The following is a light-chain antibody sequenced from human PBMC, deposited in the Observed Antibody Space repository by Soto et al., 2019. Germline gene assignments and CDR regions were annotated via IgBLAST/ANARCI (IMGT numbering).Light chain of an antibody. Sequence: DIQLTQSPSFLSASVGDRVTITCRASQGISSYLAWYQQKPGKAPKLLIYAASTLQSGVPSRFSGSGSGKEFALTISSLQPEDFATDYCQQLNSYPRTFGQGTKVEIK. CDR3: QQLNSYPRT. CDR2: AAS. J-gene: IGKJ1*01. V-gene: IGKV1-9*01. CDR1: QGISSY.